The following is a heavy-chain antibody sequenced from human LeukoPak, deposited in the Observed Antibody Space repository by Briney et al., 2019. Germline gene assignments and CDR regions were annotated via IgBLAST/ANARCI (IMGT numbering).Heavy chain of an antibody. V-gene: IGHV3-7*03. Sequence: PGGSLRLSCVASGFPFSSYWMTWVRQAPGKGLEWVANIKQDGSEKQYVDSVKGRFAISRDNAKKSLYLQINTLRAEDTAVYYCVRGPHIAATSYWGQGTLVTVSS. CDR2: IKQDGSEK. J-gene: IGHJ4*02. CDR3: VRGPHIAATSY. CDR1: GFPFSSYW. D-gene: IGHD6-25*01.